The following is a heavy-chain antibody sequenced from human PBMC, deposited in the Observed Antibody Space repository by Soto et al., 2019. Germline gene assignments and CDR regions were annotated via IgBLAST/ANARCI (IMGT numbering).Heavy chain of an antibody. V-gene: IGHV1-8*01. CDR1: GYTFTSYD. D-gene: IGHD2-2*01. CDR2: MNPNSGNT. Sequence: ASVKVSCKASGYTFTSYDINWVRQATGQGLEWMGWMNPNSGNTGYAQKFQGRVTMTRNTSISTAYMELSSLRSEDTAVYYCARGGVVVPAAMDEYYYYMDVWGKGTTVTVSS. CDR3: ARGGVVVPAAMDEYYYYMDV. J-gene: IGHJ6*03.